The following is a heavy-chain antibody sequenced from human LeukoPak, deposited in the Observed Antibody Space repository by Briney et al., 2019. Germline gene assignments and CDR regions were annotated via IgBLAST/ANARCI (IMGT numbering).Heavy chain of an antibody. CDR1: GGTFSSYA. V-gene: IGHV1-69*04. J-gene: IGHJ4*02. D-gene: IGHD2-2*01. CDR3: ARAGAYCSSTSCRRGVKLDY. CDR2: IIPILGIA. Sequence: SAKVSCKASGGTFSSYAISWVRQAPGQGLEWMGRIIPILGIANYAQKFQGRVTVTADKSTSTAYMELSSLRSEDTAVYYCARAGAYCSSTSCRRGVKLDYWGQGTLVTVSS.